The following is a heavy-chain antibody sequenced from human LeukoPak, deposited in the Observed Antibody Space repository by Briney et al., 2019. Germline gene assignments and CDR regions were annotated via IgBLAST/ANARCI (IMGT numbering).Heavy chain of an antibody. CDR2: IYYSGST. D-gene: IGHD3-22*01. CDR3: ARWLGKAYYYDSSGYPNWFDP. CDR1: GGSISSSSYY. J-gene: IGHJ5*02. Sequence: PSETLSLTCTVSGGSISSSSYYWGWIRQPPGKGLEWIGSIYYSGSTYYNPSLKSRVTISVDTSKNQFSLKLSSVTAADTAVYYCARWLGKAYYYDSSGYPNWFDPWGQGTLVTVSS. V-gene: IGHV4-39*01.